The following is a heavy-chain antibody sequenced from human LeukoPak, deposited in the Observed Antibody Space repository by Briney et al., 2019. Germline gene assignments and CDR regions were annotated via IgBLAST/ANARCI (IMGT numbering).Heavy chain of an antibody. Sequence: PGGSLRLSCAASGFTFDDYAMHWVRQAPGKGLEWVSGISWNSGSIGYADSVKGRFTISRDNAKNSLYLQMNSLRAEDTALYYCAKAGLYSAPFYGMDVWGQGTTVTVSS. CDR3: AKAGLYSAPFYGMDV. D-gene: IGHD2-15*01. CDR2: ISWNSGSI. V-gene: IGHV3-9*01. CDR1: GFTFDDYA. J-gene: IGHJ6*02.